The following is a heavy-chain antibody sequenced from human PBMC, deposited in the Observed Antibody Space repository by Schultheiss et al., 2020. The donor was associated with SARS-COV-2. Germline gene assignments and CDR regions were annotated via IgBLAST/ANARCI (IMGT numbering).Heavy chain of an antibody. Sequence: SETLSLTCAISGDSVSSNSAAWNWIRQSPSRGLEWLGRTYYRSKWYNDYAVSVKSRITINPDTSKNQFSLQLNSVTPEDTAVYYCARGSFRGYAYYYYGMDVWGQGTTVTVSS. D-gene: IGHD3-22*01. V-gene: IGHV6-1*01. CDR2: TYYRSKWYN. J-gene: IGHJ6*02. CDR3: ARGSFRGYAYYYYGMDV. CDR1: GDSVSSNSAA.